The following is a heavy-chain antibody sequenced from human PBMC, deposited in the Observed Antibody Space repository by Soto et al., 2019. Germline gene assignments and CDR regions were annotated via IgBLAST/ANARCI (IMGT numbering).Heavy chain of an antibody. D-gene: IGHD3-9*01. CDR1: GYTFTSYG. Sequence: QVQLVQSGAEVKKPGASVKVSCKASGYTFTSYGISWVRQAPXQGLEWMXWISAYNGNTNYAQKLQGRVTMTTDTSTSTAYMELRSLRSDDTAVYYCARSFDILTGYCPFDYWGQGTLVTVSS. J-gene: IGHJ4*02. CDR3: ARSFDILTGYCPFDY. V-gene: IGHV1-18*01. CDR2: ISAYNGNT.